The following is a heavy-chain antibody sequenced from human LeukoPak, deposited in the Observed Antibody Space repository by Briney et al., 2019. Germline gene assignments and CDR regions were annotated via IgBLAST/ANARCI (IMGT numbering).Heavy chain of an antibody. CDR2: ISWNSGSI. V-gene: IGHV3-9*01. CDR1: GFTFDDYA. Sequence: GRSLRLSCAASGFTFDDYAMHWVRQAPGKGLEWVSGISWNSGSIGYADSVKGRFTISRDNAKNSPYLRMNSLRAEDTALYYCANSLAGYGRTPRYYFDYWGQGTLVTVSS. J-gene: IGHJ4*02. CDR3: ANSLAGYGRTPRYYFDY. D-gene: IGHD6-6*01.